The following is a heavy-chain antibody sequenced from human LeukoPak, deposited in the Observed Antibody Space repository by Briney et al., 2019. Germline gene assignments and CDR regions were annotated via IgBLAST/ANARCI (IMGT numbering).Heavy chain of an antibody. D-gene: IGHD5-24*01. Sequence: SETLSLTCVSGGSLSSGSYYWTWIQQPAGKGLVGIGRINTSGNTNYNPSLKSRVTISVDTSKNQFSLKLTSVTAADTAVYYCARARDGYNLGAFDIWGQGAMVTVSS. V-gene: IGHV4-61*02. J-gene: IGHJ3*02. CDR1: GGSLSSGSYY. CDR2: INTSGNT. CDR3: ARARDGYNLGAFDI.